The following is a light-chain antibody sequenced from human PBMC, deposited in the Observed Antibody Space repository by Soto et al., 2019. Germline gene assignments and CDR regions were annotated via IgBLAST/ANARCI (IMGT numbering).Light chain of an antibody. V-gene: IGKV1-39*01. CDR2: AAS. CDR3: QQSYSTPPYT. J-gene: IGKJ2*01. CDR1: QSISSY. Sequence: DIQMTQSPSSLSASVGDRVTITCRSSQSISSYLNWYQQKPRKAPKRLIYAASSLQSGVLSRFSGSGSGTEFTLTISSLQPADFATYYCQQSYSTPPYTFGQGTKLEIK.